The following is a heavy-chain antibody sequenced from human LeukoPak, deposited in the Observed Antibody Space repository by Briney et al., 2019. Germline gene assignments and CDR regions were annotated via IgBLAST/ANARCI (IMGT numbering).Heavy chain of an antibody. CDR1: GGSISSYY. V-gene: IGHV4-4*07. J-gene: IGHJ6*03. CDR2: IYTSGST. D-gene: IGHD6-13*01. Sequence: PSETLSLTCTVSGGSISSYYWSWIRQPAGKGLEWIGRIYTSGSTNYNPSLKSRVTMSVDTSENQFSLKLSSVTAADTAVYYCARQPGGSSLWDYYYYYYMDVWGKGTTVTVSS. CDR3: ARQPGGSSLWDYYYYYYMDV.